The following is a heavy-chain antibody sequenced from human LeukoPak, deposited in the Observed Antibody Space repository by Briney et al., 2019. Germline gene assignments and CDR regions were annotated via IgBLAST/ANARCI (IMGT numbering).Heavy chain of an antibody. D-gene: IGHD2-15*01. J-gene: IGHJ6*03. CDR2: LDESGRP. CDR1: GGSTRCGRHH. CDR3: ARNLGGYPFFMDV. Sequence: SETLSLTCSVSGGSTRCGRHHWPWVRQPPGKGLEFIGSLDESGRPYYNAGLNSRVTISEDSSGKQFSLNLSSVTAADTAVYYCARNLGGYPFFMDVWGRGTTVIVSS. V-gene: IGHV4-39*07.